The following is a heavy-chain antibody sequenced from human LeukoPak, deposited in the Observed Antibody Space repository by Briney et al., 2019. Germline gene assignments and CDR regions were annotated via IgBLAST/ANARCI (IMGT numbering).Heavy chain of an antibody. V-gene: IGHV3-74*01. CDR1: GFTFSSCW. J-gene: IGHJ4*02. Sequence: GGSLRLSCAASGFTFSSCWMHWVRQTPGKGLAWVSRIKGDGSDTLYADSVKGRFTISRDNSKNTLYLQTSSLGVDDTAVYYCARASTTVPNLLDYWGQGALVSVSS. CDR2: IKGDGSDT. D-gene: IGHD4-17*01. CDR3: ARASTTVPNLLDY.